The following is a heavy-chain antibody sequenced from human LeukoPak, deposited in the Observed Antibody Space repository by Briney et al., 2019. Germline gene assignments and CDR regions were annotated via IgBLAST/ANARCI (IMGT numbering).Heavy chain of an antibody. Sequence: SETLSLTCTVSGGSIGSFYWSWIRQPPGKGLEWIGYIYYSGSTNYNPSLKSRVTISVDTSKNQFSLKLSSVTAADTAIYYCAKYGSYHDYWGQGTLVTVSS. V-gene: IGHV4-59*01. J-gene: IGHJ4*02. D-gene: IGHD1-26*01. CDR2: IYYSGST. CDR3: AKYGSYHDY. CDR1: GGSIGSFY.